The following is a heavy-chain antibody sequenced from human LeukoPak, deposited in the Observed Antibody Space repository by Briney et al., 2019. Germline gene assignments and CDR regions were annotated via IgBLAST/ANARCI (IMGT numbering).Heavy chain of an antibody. CDR3: ARDLHSGSYYDAFDI. D-gene: IGHD1-26*01. CDR2: ISSSSSTI. Sequence: GGSLRLSCAASGFTFSSYSMNWVRQAPGKGLEWVSYISSSSSTIYYADSVKGRLTISRDNAKNSLYLQMNSLRAEDTAVYYCARDLHSGSYYDAFDIWGQGTMVTVSS. V-gene: IGHV3-48*01. J-gene: IGHJ3*02. CDR1: GFTFSSYS.